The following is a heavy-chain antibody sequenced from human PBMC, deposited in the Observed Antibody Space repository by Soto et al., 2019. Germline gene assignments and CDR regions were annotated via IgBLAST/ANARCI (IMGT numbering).Heavy chain of an antibody. D-gene: IGHD3-22*01. Sequence: EVQLLESGGGLVQPGGSLRLSCAASGFTFSSYAMTWVRQAPGKGLEWVSAISGGGGRTYYADSVKGRFTISRDNSKNTLYLQVNSLRAEDTAVYSCAKAANVHYYDSSGYYYGMDVWGQGTTVTVSS. J-gene: IGHJ6*02. V-gene: IGHV3-23*01. CDR1: GFTFSSYA. CDR3: AKAANVHYYDSSGYYYGMDV. CDR2: ISGGGGRT.